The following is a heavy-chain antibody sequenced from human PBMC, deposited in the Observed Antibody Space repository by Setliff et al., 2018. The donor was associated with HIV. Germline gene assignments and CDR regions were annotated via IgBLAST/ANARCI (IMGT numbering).Heavy chain of an antibody. CDR1: GGSINNFY. CDR2: IHSSGST. Sequence: SETLSLTCTVSGGSINNFYWSWIRQPPGKGLEWIGNIHSSGSTNYNPSLKSRVTMSEDTSKNQFSLKLRSVTAVDTAVYYCARSALWFGEADWYFDLWGRGTLVTVSS. CDR3: ARSALWFGEADWYFDL. D-gene: IGHD3-10*01. V-gene: IGHV4-4*09. J-gene: IGHJ2*01.